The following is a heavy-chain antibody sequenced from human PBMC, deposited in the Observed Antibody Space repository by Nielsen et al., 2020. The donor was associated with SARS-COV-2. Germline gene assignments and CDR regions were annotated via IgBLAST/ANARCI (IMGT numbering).Heavy chain of an antibody. CDR1: GFTFSSYS. CDR2: ISSSSSTI. V-gene: IGHV3-48*02. Sequence: GESLKISCAASGFTFSSYSMNWVRQAPGKGLEWVSYISSSSSTIYYADSVKGRFTISRDNAKNSLYLQMNSLRDEDTAVYYCARENDIPPDWYFDLWGRGTLVTVSS. J-gene: IGHJ2*01. D-gene: IGHD3-9*01. CDR3: ARENDIPPDWYFDL.